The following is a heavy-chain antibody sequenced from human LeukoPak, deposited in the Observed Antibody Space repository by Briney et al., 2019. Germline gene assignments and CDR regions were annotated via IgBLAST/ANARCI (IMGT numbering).Heavy chain of an antibody. CDR1: GYTFTGYY. CDR3: ARGPLLAGSYYYMDV. V-gene: IGHV1-2*02. D-gene: IGHD1-26*01. Sequence: ASVKVSCKASGYTFTGYYLHWVRQAPGQGLEWMGCVNPNSGGTNYAQKFQGRVTMTRDTSISTAYMELSRLRSDDTAVYYCARGPLLAGSYYYMDVWGKGTTVTVSS. CDR2: VNPNSGGT. J-gene: IGHJ6*03.